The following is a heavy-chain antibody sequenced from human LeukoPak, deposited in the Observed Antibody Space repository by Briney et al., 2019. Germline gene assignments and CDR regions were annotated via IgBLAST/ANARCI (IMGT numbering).Heavy chain of an antibody. V-gene: IGHV3-23*01. D-gene: IGHD1-26*01. Sequence: PGGSLRLSCAASGFTFSSYAMNWVRQAPGKGLVWVSAISGGGVTSTYHADSVKGRFTISRDNSKNTLYLQMNSLRAEDTAVYYCAKAGSHSYFDYWGQGTLVTVSS. CDR2: ISGGGVTST. CDR3: AKAGSHSYFDY. CDR1: GFTFSSYA. J-gene: IGHJ4*02.